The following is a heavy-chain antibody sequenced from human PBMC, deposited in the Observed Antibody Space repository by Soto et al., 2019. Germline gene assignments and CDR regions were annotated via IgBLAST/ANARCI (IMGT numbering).Heavy chain of an antibody. V-gene: IGHV3-30*03. D-gene: IGHD3-22*01. CDR1: RFTFSNYG. CDR3: ARELFFYDSSGYYPLEN. CDR2: ISDDGTKK. J-gene: IGHJ4*02. Sequence: QVQLVESGGGVVQPGKSLRLSCAASRFTFSNYGMHWVRQAPGKGLEWVALISDDGTKKYYADSVKGRFTISRDNSKNTLYLQMNSLRAGDTAVYFCARELFFYDSSGYYPLENWGQGTLVTVSS.